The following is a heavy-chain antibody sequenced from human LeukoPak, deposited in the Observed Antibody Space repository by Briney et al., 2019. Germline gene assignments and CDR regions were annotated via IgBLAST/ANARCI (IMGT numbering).Heavy chain of an antibody. V-gene: IGHV1-46*01. CDR2: INPSCGST. Sequence: ASVKVSCKASGYTFTSYYMHWVRQAPGQGLEWMGIINPSCGSTSYAQKFQGRVTMTRDTSTSTVYMELSSLRSEDTAVYYCARGRRITMIVVVPRRCLFDYWGQGTLVTVSS. D-gene: IGHD3-22*01. CDR1: GYTFTSYY. CDR3: ARGRRITMIVVVPRRCLFDY. J-gene: IGHJ4*02.